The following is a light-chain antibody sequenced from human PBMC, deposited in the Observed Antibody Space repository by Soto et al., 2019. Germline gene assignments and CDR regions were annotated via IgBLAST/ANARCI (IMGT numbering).Light chain of an antibody. Sequence: QSVLTQPPSASGTPGQRVTISCSGSSSNIGVNTVTWYQQLPGTAPKLLIHTNDQRPSGVPDRFSGSKSGTSASLAISGLQSEGEADYYWAAWDDSLNGYVFGTGTKLTVL. CDR3: AAWDDSLNGYV. V-gene: IGLV1-44*01. J-gene: IGLJ1*01. CDR1: SSNIGVNT. CDR2: TND.